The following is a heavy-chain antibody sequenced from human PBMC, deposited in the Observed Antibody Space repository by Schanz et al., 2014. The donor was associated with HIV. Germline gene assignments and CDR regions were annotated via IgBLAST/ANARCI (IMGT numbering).Heavy chain of an antibody. Sequence: VQLLESGGGLVQPGGSLRLSCAASGFTFSSYAMHWVRQAPGKGLEWVAVISYDGSNKNYADSVKGRFTISRDNSKNTVYLQMNSLRGEDSAVYYCAKVGRIYSTTWIDHWGQGTLVTVSS. D-gene: IGHD6-13*01. CDR2: ISYDGSNK. J-gene: IGHJ4*02. V-gene: IGHV3-30-3*01. CDR3: AKVGRIYSTTWIDH. CDR1: GFTFSSYA.